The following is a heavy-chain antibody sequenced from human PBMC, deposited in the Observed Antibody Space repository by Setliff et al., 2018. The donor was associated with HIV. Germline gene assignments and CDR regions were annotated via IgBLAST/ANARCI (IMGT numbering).Heavy chain of an antibody. Sequence: PSETLSLTCTVSGGSISSYYWSWIRQPPGKGLEWIGYIYNSASTSYNPSLKSRVTISVDTSKNQFSLKLSSVTAADTAVYYCARHSPSDYSGQGTLVTVSS. CDR2: IYNSAST. J-gene: IGHJ4*02. V-gene: IGHV4-59*08. CDR1: GGSISSYY. CDR3: ARHSPSDY.